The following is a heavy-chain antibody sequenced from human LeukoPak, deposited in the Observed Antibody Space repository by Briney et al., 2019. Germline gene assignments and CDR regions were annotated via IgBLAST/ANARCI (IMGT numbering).Heavy chain of an antibody. CDR1: GFTFSSYT. D-gene: IGHD3-22*01. Sequence: SGGSLRLSCAASGFTFSSYTMNWVRQAPGKGLEWVSSISSSSSYIYYADSVKGRFTLSRGNSNNTLYLEMNSLRAEDTAVYYCGKSALTVMLVVQDWGQGTLVTVSS. V-gene: IGHV3-21*04. CDR2: ISSSSSYI. J-gene: IGHJ4*02. CDR3: GKSALTVMLVVQD.